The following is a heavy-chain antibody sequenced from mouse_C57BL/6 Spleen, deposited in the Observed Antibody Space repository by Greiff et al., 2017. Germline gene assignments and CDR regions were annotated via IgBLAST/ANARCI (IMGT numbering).Heavy chain of an antibody. Sequence: QVHVKQPGAELVRPGTSVKLSCKASGYTFTSYWMHWVKQRPGQGLEWIGVIDPSDSYTNYNQKFKGKATLTVDISSSTAYMQLSSLTSEDSAVYYCARVRDYDRRGNFDVWGTGTTVTVSS. CDR3: ARVRDYDRRGNFDV. D-gene: IGHD2-4*01. V-gene: IGHV1-59*01. CDR2: IDPSDSYT. J-gene: IGHJ1*03. CDR1: GYTFTSYW.